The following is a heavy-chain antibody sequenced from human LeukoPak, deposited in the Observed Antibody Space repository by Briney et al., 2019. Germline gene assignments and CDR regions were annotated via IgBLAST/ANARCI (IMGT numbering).Heavy chain of an antibody. J-gene: IGHJ4*02. CDR3: ARATLGRGGWQLVSYFDY. CDR1: GFTFSSYA. CDR2: ISYDGSNK. V-gene: IGHV3-30-3*01. Sequence: HSGGSLRLSCAASGFTFSSYAMHWVRQAPGKGLEWVAVISYDGSNKYYADSVKGRITISRDNSKNTLYLQMNSLRAEDTAVYYCARATLGRGGWQLVSYFDYWGQGTLVTVSS. D-gene: IGHD6-6*01.